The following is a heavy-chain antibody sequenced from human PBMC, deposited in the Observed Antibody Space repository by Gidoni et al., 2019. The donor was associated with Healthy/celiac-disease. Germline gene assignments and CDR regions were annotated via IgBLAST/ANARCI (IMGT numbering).Heavy chain of an antibody. Sequence: EGQLLESGGALVKPGGRLRLSCAASGFTFSIYVMTWVRQAPGKGLEWVSTVTSSGDSTFYADSVRGRFTISRDNSKNTLYMQMNSLRAEDTAIYYCAKDISSTWHNVFDIWGPVTMVTVSS. CDR1: GFTFSIYV. V-gene: IGHV3-23*01. D-gene: IGHD2-2*01. CDR3: AKDISSTWHNVFDI. CDR2: VTSSGDST. J-gene: IGHJ3*02.